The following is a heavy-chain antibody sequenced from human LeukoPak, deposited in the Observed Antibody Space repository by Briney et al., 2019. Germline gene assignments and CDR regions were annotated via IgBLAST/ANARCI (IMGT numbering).Heavy chain of an antibody. CDR1: GGSFSGYY. CDR3: ARDGLSSRTPHGFDY. Sequence: SETLSLTCAVYGGSFSGYYWSWIRQPPGKGLEWIGEINHSGSTNYNPSLKSRVTISVDTSKNQFSLKLSSVTAADTAVYYYARDGLSSRTPHGFDYWGQGTLVTVSS. V-gene: IGHV4-34*01. CDR2: INHSGST. D-gene: IGHD6-13*01. J-gene: IGHJ4*02.